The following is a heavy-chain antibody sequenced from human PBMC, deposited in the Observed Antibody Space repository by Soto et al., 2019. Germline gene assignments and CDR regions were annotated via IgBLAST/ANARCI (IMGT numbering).Heavy chain of an antibody. Sequence: SETLSLTCAVSGGSISSSNWWSWVRQPPGKGLEWIGEIYHSGSTNYNPSLKSQVTISVDKSKNQFSLKLSSVTAADTAVYYCARVGFPYYYGMDVWGQGTTVTVSS. CDR3: ARVGFPYYYGMDV. J-gene: IGHJ6*02. V-gene: IGHV4-4*02. CDR1: GGSISSSNW. CDR2: IYHSGST.